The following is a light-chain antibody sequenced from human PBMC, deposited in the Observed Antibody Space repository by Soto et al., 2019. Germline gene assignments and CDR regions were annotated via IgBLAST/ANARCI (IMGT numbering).Light chain of an antibody. Sequence: QSVLTQPASVSGSPGQSITISCTGTSSDVGGYNYVSWYQQHPGKAPKLMIYDVSNRPSGVSNRFSGSKSGNTASLTISGLQAEDDSDYYCSSYTSYSTSRYVFGTGTVSPS. CDR1: SSDVGGYNY. CDR2: DVS. CDR3: SSYTSYSTSRYV. V-gene: IGLV2-14*01. J-gene: IGLJ1*01.